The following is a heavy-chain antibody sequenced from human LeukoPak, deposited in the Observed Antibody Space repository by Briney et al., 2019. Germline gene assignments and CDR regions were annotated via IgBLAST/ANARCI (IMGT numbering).Heavy chain of an antibody. CDR2: IYYSGSA. V-gene: IGHV4-59*01. Sequence: SETLSLTCTVSGGSISSYYWSWIRQPPGKGLEWIGNIYYSGSANHNPSLKSRVTISRDTSKNQFSLKLTSVTTADTAVYYCARAGGVKTAALDLDYWGQGTLVIVSS. CDR3: ARAGGVKTAALDLDY. D-gene: IGHD6-25*01. CDR1: GGSISSYY. J-gene: IGHJ4*02.